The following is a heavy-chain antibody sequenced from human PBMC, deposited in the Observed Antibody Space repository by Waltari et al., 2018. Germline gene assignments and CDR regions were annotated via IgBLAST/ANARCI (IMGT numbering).Heavy chain of an antibody. CDR3: ARGSSWSSVASDY. V-gene: IGHV4-59*12. J-gene: IGHJ4*02. Sequence: QVQLQESGPGLVKPSETLSLTCAVSGGSFSGYSWGWIRQPPGKGLEWIGYISGSSGSTDYNPPLTSRVTISRDTSKNQFSLKLSSVTAADTAVYYCARGSSWSSVASDYWGQGVLVTVSS. CDR1: GGSFSGYS. CDR2: ISGSSGST. D-gene: IGHD6-13*01.